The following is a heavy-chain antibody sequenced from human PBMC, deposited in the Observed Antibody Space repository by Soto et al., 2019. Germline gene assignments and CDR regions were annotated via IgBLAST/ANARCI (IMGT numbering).Heavy chain of an antibody. CDR1: GYTLTELS. CDR2: FDPEDGET. Sequence: GASVKVSCKVSGYTLTELSMHWVRQAPGKGLEWMGGFDPEDGETIYAQKFQGRVTMTEDTSTDTAYMELSSLRSEDTAVYYCATDRAYCGGDCYTGMDVWGQGTTVTVSS. D-gene: IGHD2-21*02. J-gene: IGHJ6*02. CDR3: ATDRAYCGGDCYTGMDV. V-gene: IGHV1-24*01.